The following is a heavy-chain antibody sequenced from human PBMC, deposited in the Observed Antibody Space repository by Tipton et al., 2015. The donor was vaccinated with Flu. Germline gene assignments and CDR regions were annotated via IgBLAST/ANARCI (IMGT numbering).Heavy chain of an antibody. J-gene: IGHJ4*02. CDR1: GGSISSSSYY. CDR2: IYYSGST. D-gene: IGHD2-15*01. Sequence: TLSLTCTVSGGSISSSSYYWGWIRQPPGKGLEWIGSIYYSGSTYYNPSLKSRVTISVDTTKKQFSLKLSSVTAADTAVYYCATKEVSYCSGGSCYSYYFDYCDQGTMVTVSS. CDR3: ATKEVSYCSGGSCYSYYFDY. V-gene: IGHV4-39*01.